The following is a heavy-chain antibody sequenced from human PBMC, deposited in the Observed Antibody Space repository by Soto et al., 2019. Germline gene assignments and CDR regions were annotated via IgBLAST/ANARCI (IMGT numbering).Heavy chain of an antibody. CDR3: ARSYNWNYGFDY. CDR1: GFTFSSYG. CDR2: ISYDGSNK. J-gene: IGHJ4*02. Sequence: QVQLVESGGGVVQPGRSLRLSCAASGFTFSSYGMHWVRQAPGKGLEWVAVISYDGSNKYYADSVKGRFTISRDNSKNTLYLQMNSLRAEDTAVYYCARSYNWNYGFDYWGQGTLVTVSS. D-gene: IGHD1-7*01. V-gene: IGHV3-30*03.